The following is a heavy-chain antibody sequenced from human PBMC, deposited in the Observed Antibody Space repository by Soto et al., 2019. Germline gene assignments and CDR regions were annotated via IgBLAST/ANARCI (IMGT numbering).Heavy chain of an antibody. CDR3: ARANYDSSGYYYGNFDY. D-gene: IGHD3-22*01. V-gene: IGHV1-18*01. CDR2: ISAYNGNT. CDR1: GYTFTSYG. J-gene: IGHJ4*02. Sequence: ASVKVSCKASGYTFTSYGISWVRQAPGQGLEWMGWISAYNGNTNYAQKLQGRVTVTTDTSTSTAYMELRSLRSDDTAVYYCARANYDSSGYYYGNFDYWGQGTLVTVSS.